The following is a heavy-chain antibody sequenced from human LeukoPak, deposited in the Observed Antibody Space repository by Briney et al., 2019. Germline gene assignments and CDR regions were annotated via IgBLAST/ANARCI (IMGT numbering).Heavy chain of an antibody. D-gene: IGHD1-1*01. CDR3: AKDLPQLELDALQVDY. Sequence: GGSLRLSCAASGFTFSSYAMSWVRQAPGKGLEWVSAISGSGGSTYYADSVKGRFTISRDNSKNTLYLQMNSLRAEDKAVYYCAKDLPQLELDALQVDYWGQGTLVTVSS. V-gene: IGHV3-23*01. CDR1: GFTFSSYA. CDR2: ISGSGGST. J-gene: IGHJ4*02.